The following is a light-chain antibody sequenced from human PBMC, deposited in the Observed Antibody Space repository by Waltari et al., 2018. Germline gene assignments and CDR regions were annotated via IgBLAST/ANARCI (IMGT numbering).Light chain of an antibody. Sequence: QSALTQPASVSGSPGQSITISCTGTSSDVGSYNLVSWYQQHPAKAPKLMIYEVSKRPSGVSNRFSGSNSGNTASLTISGLQADDESDDYCCSYAVSPYVFGTGTKVTVL. CDR3: CSYAVSPYV. CDR1: SSDVGSYNL. CDR2: EVS. V-gene: IGLV2-23*02. J-gene: IGLJ1*01.